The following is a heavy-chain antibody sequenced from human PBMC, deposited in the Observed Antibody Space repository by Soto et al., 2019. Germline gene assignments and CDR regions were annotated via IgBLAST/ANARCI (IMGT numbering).Heavy chain of an antibody. D-gene: IGHD3-16*01. CDR2: IAYNGGT. V-gene: IGHV4-61*08. CDR3: TRGGNFYEYMI. Sequence: QVQLQESGPGLVKPSETLSLTCTVSDGSVSSYGYYWTWVRQAPGKGLEWIGYIAYNGGTSYNPSLRSRVTISVDTSKSQFSLDLSFATAADTALYYCTRGGNFYEYMIWGQGTLVTVSS. J-gene: IGHJ4*02. CDR1: DGSVSSYGYY.